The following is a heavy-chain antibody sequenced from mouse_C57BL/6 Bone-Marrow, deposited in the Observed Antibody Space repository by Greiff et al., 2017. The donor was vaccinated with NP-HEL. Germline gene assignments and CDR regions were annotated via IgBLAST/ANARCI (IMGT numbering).Heavy chain of an antibody. CDR1: GFTFSSYG. CDR2: ISSGGSYT. CDR3: APIYDGYSFAY. J-gene: IGHJ3*01. D-gene: IGHD2-3*01. Sequence: EVKLVESGGDLVKPGGSLKLSCAASGFTFSSYGMSWVRQTPDKRLEWVATISSGGSYTSYPDSVKGRFTISRDNAKNTLYLQMSSLKSEDTAMYYCAPIYDGYSFAYWGQGTLVTVSA. V-gene: IGHV5-6*01.